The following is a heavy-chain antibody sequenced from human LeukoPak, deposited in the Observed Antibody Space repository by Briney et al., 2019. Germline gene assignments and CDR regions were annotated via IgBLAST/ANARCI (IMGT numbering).Heavy chain of an antibody. Sequence: PGGPLTLLCAAWGLPFRNYDMHWVRQASGKGLEWVSVIDTAGDRNYPGSVKSRFTISRENAKSSLYLQMNNLRAGDTAVYYCAGGGSLYDASYYYYLDVWGKGTRVIVSS. CDR1: GLPFRNYD. CDR2: IDTAGDR. J-gene: IGHJ6*03. V-gene: IGHV3-13*01. CDR3: AGGGSLYDASYYYYLDV. D-gene: IGHD2/OR15-2a*01.